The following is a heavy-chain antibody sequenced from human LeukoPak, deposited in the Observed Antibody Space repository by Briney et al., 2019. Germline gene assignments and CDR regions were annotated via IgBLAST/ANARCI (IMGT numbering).Heavy chain of an antibody. Sequence: GGSLRLSCAASGFTFSSYSMNWVRQAPGKGLEWVSSISSSSSYIYYADSVKGRFTISRDNAKNSLYLQMNSLRAEDTAVYYCARGDIVVVPAAYDYWGRGTLVTVSS. CDR3: ARGDIVVVPAAYDY. CDR1: GFTFSSYS. D-gene: IGHD2-2*01. V-gene: IGHV3-21*01. CDR2: ISSSSSYI. J-gene: IGHJ4*02.